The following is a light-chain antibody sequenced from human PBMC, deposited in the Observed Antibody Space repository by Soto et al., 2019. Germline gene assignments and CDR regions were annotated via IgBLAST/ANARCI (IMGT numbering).Light chain of an antibody. CDR1: SSNIGSNY. Sequence: QSVLTQPPTASGTPGQRVTISCSGSSSNIGSNYVYWYQQLPGTAPKLLIYRNNQRPSGVPDRFSGSKSGTSASLAISGRRSEDEADYYCAAWDDSLSGVVFGGGTQLTV. V-gene: IGLV1-47*01. CDR2: RNN. CDR3: AAWDDSLSGVV. J-gene: IGLJ2*01.